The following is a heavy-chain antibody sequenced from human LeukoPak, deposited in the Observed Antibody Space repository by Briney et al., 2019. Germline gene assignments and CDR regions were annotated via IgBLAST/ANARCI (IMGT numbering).Heavy chain of an antibody. V-gene: IGHV3-74*01. Sequence: PGGSLRHSCVASGFTFSRYWMHWVRRSPGKGLVWVSRVNRDGRITDYADSVKGRFAISRDNAKNILYLQMNSLRADDTAVYYCARTPEYECYAHETDDCFFRHFGLWRRGTVVTVSS. J-gene: IGHJ2*01. CDR1: GFTFSRYW. D-gene: IGHD2-21*02. CDR2: VNRDGRIT. CDR3: ARTPEYECYAHETDDCFFRHFGL.